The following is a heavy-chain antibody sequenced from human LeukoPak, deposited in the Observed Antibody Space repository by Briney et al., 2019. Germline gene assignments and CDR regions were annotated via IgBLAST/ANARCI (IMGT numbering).Heavy chain of an antibody. D-gene: IGHD3-10*01. CDR2: ISSDGTNK. J-gene: IGHJ4*02. V-gene: IGHV3-30*04. CDR3: ASPSYDSGSYWDY. Sequence: GGSLRLSCAASRFTFRNYAMHWVRQAQGRGLGWVAVISSDGTNKDYADSVKGRFSISRDNSKNTLYLQMNSLRAEDTAVYYCASPSYDSGSYWDYWGQGTLVTVSS. CDR1: RFTFRNYA.